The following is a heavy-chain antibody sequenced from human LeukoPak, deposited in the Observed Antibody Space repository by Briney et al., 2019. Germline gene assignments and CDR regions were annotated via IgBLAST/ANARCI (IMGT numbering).Heavy chain of an antibody. J-gene: IGHJ4*02. D-gene: IGHD3-10*01. V-gene: IGHV5-51*01. CDR2: IYPGDSDT. Sequence: GESLKISCKGSGYSFTSYWIGWVRQMPGKGLEWMGIIYPGDSDTRYSPSFQGQVTISADKSISTAYLQWSSLKASDTAMYYCARTGGGYGSGSYYPYWGQGTLVTVSS. CDR1: GYSFTSYW. CDR3: ARTGGGYGSGSYYPY.